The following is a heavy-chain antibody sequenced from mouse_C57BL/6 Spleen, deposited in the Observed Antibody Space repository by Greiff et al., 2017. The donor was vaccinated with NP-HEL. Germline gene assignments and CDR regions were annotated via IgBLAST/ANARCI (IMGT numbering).Heavy chain of an antibody. Sequence: EVQLQQSGPELVKPGASVKISCKASGYTFTDYYMNWVKQSHGKSLEWIGDINPNNGGTSYNQKFKGKATLTVDKSSSTAYMELRSLTSEDSAVYYCAREGWRGGGFAYWGQGTLVTVSA. CDR3: AREGWRGGGFAY. CDR2: INPNNGGT. CDR1: GYTFTDYY. V-gene: IGHV1-26*01. J-gene: IGHJ3*01.